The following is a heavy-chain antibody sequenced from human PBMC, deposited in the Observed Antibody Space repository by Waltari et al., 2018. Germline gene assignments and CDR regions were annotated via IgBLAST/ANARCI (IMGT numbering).Heavy chain of an antibody. J-gene: IGHJ5*02. D-gene: IGHD2-21*01. CDR2: ISGNKVHT. V-gene: IGHV1-18*01. Sequence: QVQLVQSGAEVKKPGASVKVSCKASGDTFSGYGISWVRQAPGQGLEWMGWISGNKVHTNHAQKFQGRLIMTEDTSATTVYMELTYLTSDDTAVYYCARERHRLMEEGYLMALDPWGQGTLVTVSS. CDR3: ARERHRLMEEGYLMALDP. CDR1: GDTFSGYG.